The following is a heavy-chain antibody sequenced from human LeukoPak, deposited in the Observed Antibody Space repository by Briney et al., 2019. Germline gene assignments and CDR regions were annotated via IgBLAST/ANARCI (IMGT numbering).Heavy chain of an antibody. J-gene: IGHJ6*02. D-gene: IGHD6-19*01. Sequence: GGSLRLSCAASGFTFSSYGMHWVRQAPGKGLEWVAVIWYDGSNKYYADSVKGRFTISRDSSKNTLYLQMNSLRAEDTAVYYCTGAGTVYYYGMDVWGQGTTVTVSS. CDR3: TGAGTVYYYGMDV. CDR2: IWYDGSNK. CDR1: GFTFSSYG. V-gene: IGHV3-33*01.